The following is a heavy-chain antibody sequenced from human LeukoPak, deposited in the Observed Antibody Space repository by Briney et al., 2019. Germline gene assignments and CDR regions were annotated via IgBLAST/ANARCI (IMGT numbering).Heavy chain of an antibody. Sequence: GGSLRLSCAASGFTFSSYGMHWVRQAPGKGLEWVAFIRYDGSNKYYADSVKGRFTISRDNSKNTLYLQMNSLRAEDTAVHYCAKDRFRNYYDSSGYYPTFDYWGQGTLVTVSS. CDR2: IRYDGSNK. D-gene: IGHD3-22*01. J-gene: IGHJ4*02. V-gene: IGHV3-30*02. CDR1: GFTFSSYG. CDR3: AKDRFRNYYDSSGYYPTFDY.